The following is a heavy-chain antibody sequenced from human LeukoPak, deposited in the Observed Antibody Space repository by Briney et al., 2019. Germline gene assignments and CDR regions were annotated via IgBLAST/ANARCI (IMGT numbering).Heavy chain of an antibody. J-gene: IGHJ3*02. CDR1: GFTFSSYW. Sequence: GGSLRLSCAASGFTFSSYWMHWVRQAPGKGLVWVSRINSDGSSTSYADSVKGRFTISRDNAKNTLYLQMNSLRAEDTAVYYCARRGAVADAFDIWGQGTMVTVSS. CDR3: ARRGAVADAFDI. CDR2: INSDGSST. D-gene: IGHD4-23*01. V-gene: IGHV3-74*01.